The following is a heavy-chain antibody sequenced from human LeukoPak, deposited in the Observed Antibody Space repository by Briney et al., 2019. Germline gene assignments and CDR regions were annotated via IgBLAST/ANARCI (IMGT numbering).Heavy chain of an antibody. Sequence: SETLSLTCTVSGGSISGSTYYWAWIRQPPGKGLEWIGSVYYTGNTYHNPSLKSRVTISVDTSKNQFSLKLSSVTAADTAVYYCARGLPIRVLADLVPAAVYFDYWGQGTLVTVSS. D-gene: IGHD2-2*01. CDR1: GGSISGSTYY. V-gene: IGHV4-39*07. CDR3: ARGLPIRVLADLVPAAVYFDY. CDR2: VYYTGNT. J-gene: IGHJ4*02.